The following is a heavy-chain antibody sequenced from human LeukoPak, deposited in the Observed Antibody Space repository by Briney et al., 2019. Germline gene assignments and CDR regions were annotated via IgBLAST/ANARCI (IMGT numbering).Heavy chain of an antibody. CDR3: AREAQQQLNYYYYGMDV. CDR2: ISSSSSII. D-gene: IGHD6-13*01. CDR1: GFTFNNYD. J-gene: IGHJ6*02. V-gene: IGHV3-48*01. Sequence: GGSLRLSCAASGFTFNNYDMNWVRQAPGKGLEWVSYISSSSSIIYYADSVKGRFTISRDNSKNTLYLQMNSLRAEDTAVYYCAREAQQQLNYYYYGMDVWGQGTTVTVSS.